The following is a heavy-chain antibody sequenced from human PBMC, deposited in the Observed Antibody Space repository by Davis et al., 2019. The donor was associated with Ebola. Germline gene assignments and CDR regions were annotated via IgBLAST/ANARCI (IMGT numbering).Heavy chain of an antibody. D-gene: IGHD2-2*01. V-gene: IGHV3-74*01. J-gene: IGHJ3*02. CDR2: INSDGSST. CDR3: ARDIVVVPAAIRSWDAFDI. Sequence: HTGGSLRLSCAASGFTFSSYWMHWVRQAPGKGLVWVSRINSDGSSTSYADSVKGRFTISRDNAKNTLYLQMNSLRAEDTAVYYCARDIVVVPAAIRSWDAFDIWGQGTMVTVSS. CDR1: GFTFSSYW.